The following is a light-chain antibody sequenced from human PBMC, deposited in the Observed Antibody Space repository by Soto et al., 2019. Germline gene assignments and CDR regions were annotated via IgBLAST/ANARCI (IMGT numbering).Light chain of an antibody. J-gene: IGKJ5*01. V-gene: IGKV3D-20*02. CDR1: QSVDSNY. Sequence: EIVLTQSPGTLSLSPGEEATLSCRASQSVDSNYLAWYQQKPGQTPRLIIYGASGRADGIPHRFSGSGFATDFTLTIDNLEPEDFAVYYCQQRSNWPPITFGQGTRLEI. CDR2: GAS. CDR3: QQRSNWPPIT.